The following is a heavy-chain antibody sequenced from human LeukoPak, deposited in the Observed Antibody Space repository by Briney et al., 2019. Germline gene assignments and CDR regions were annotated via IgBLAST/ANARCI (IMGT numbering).Heavy chain of an antibody. CDR2: INTDGSST. CDR3: ASSPYTIFGVVIIHDAFDI. Sequence: GGSLRLSCAASGFTFSSYWMHWVRQAPGKGLVWVSRINTDGSSTSYADSVKGRFTISRDNAKNTLYLQMNSLRAEDTAVYYCASSPYTIFGVVIIHDAFDIWGQGTMVTVSS. V-gene: IGHV3-74*01. D-gene: IGHD3-3*01. J-gene: IGHJ3*02. CDR1: GFTFSSYW.